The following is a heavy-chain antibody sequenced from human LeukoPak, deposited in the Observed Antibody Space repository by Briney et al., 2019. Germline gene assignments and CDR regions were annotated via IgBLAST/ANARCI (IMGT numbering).Heavy chain of an antibody. V-gene: IGHV3-48*01. CDR1: GFTFTSYS. J-gene: IGHJ4*02. Sequence: PGGSLRLSCAASGFTFTSYSMNWVRQAPGKGLEWVSYISSSSSTIYYADSVKGRFTISRDNAKNSLYLQMNSLRAEDTAVYYCARGDSGWSGYYSRFDYWGQGTLVTVSS. CDR2: ISSSSSTI. D-gene: IGHD3-3*01. CDR3: ARGDSGWSGYYSRFDY.